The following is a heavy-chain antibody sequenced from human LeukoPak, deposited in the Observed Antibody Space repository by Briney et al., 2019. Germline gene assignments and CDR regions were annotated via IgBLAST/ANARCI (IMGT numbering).Heavy chain of an antibody. V-gene: IGHV1-69*13. CDR1: GGTFSSYA. CDR2: IIPIFGTA. D-gene: IGHD4-23*01. CDR3: ARERDYGGNPYYFDY. Sequence: GASVKASCKASGGTFSSYAISWVRQAPGQGLEWMGGIIPIFGTANYAQKFQGRVTITADESTSTAYMELSSLRSEDTAVYYCARERDYGGNPYYFDYWGQGTLVTVSS. J-gene: IGHJ4*02.